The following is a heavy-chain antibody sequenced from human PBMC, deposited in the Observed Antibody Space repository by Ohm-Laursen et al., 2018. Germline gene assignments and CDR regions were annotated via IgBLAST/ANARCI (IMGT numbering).Heavy chain of an antibody. D-gene: IGHD6-19*01. Sequence: SLRLSSAASGFTFSPFGMTWVRQAPGKGLEWVSTITRTSEVYYADSVKGRFTMSRDNAENSLSLEMNSLTAEDAAVYFCARDGSGWSRDVWGQGTTVTVSS. CDR2: ITRTSEV. CDR1: GFTFSPFG. J-gene: IGHJ6*02. CDR3: ARDGSGWSRDV. V-gene: IGHV3-21*01.